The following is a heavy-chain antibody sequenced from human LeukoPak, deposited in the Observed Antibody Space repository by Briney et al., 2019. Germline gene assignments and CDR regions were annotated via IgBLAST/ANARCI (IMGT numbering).Heavy chain of an antibody. CDR1: GYTFTTYY. V-gene: IGHV1-18*01. CDR2: ISAYNGNT. J-gene: IGHJ3*01. Sequence: ASVKVSCKASGYTFTTYYISWVRQAPGQGLEWMGWISAYNGNTYYAPKLQGRVTMTTDTSTSTAYMELRSLRSDDTAVYYCAREEGAPISAANVWGLGTMVTVSS. CDR3: AREEGAPISAANV. D-gene: IGHD6-13*01.